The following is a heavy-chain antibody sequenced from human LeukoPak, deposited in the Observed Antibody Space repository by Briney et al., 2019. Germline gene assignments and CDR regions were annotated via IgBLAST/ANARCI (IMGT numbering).Heavy chain of an antibody. CDR1: GYTFTSYY. CDR2: INPSGGST. CDR3: ASERYYDFWSGYLTPDYYGMDV. V-gene: IGHV1-46*01. D-gene: IGHD3-3*01. Sequence: ASVKVSCKASGYTFTSYYMHWVRQAPGQGLEWMGIINPSGGSTSYAQKFQGRVTMTRDTSTSTVYMELSSLRSEDTAVYYCASERYYDFWSGYLTPDYYGMDVWGQGTTVTVPS. J-gene: IGHJ6*02.